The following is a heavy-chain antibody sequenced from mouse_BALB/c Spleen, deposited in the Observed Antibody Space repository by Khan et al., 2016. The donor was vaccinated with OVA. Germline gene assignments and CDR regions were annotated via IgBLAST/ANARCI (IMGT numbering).Heavy chain of an antibody. CDR1: GYTFTSYV. D-gene: IGHD1-1*01. Sequence: VQLQQSGPELVKPGASVKMSCKASGYTFTSYVMHWVKQKPGQGLEWIGYINPYNDGTKYNEKFKGKATLTSDKSSSTAYMELSSLTSEDSAVYYCARCGYYGSSFYWYFDVWGAGTTVTVSS. CDR2: INPYNDGT. V-gene: IGHV1S136*01. CDR3: ARCGYYGSSFYWYFDV. J-gene: IGHJ1*01.